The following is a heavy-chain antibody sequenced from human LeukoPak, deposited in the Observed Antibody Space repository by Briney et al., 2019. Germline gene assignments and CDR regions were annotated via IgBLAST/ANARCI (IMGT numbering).Heavy chain of an antibody. D-gene: IGHD5-12*01. Sequence: RSETLSLTCTVSGGSISSGGYYWSWIRQHPGKGLEWIGYIYYSGSTYYNPSLKSRVTISVDTSKNQFSLKLSSVTAADTAVYYCAGGAYDLFFDYWGQGTLVTVSS. V-gene: IGHV4-31*03. CDR1: GGSISSGGYY. J-gene: IGHJ4*02. CDR3: AGGAYDLFFDY. CDR2: IYYSGST.